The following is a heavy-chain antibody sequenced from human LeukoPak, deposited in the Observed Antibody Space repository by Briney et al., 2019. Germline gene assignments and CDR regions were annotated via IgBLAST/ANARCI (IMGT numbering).Heavy chain of an antibody. D-gene: IGHD2-8*01. CDR2: ISAYNGNT. Sequence: ASVKVSCKASGYTFTNYGISWVRQAPGQGLEWMGWISAYNGNTNYAQKLQGRVTMTTDTSTSTAYMELRSLRSDDTAVYYCARGGLGVLYPGIAFDIWGQGTMVTVSS. CDR1: GYTFTNYG. V-gene: IGHV1-18*01. CDR3: ARGGLGVLYPGIAFDI. J-gene: IGHJ3*02.